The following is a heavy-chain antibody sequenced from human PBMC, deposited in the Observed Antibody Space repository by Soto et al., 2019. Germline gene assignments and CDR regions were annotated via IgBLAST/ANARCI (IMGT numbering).Heavy chain of an antibody. CDR2: INHSGST. V-gene: IGHV4-34*01. CDR3: ARAGMGSEWEPYYNWFDP. J-gene: IGHJ5*02. Sequence: SETLSLTCAVYGGSFSGYYWSWIRQPPGKGLEWIGEINHSGSTNYNPSLKSRVTISRDNAKNSLYLQMNSLRAEDTAVYYCARAGMGSEWEPYYNWFDPWGQGTLVTVSS. CDR1: GGSFSGYY. D-gene: IGHD1-26*01.